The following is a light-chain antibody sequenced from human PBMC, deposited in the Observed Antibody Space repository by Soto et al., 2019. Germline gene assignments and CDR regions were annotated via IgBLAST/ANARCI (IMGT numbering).Light chain of an antibody. V-gene: IGKV3-11*01. CDR3: QQRSNWPPLT. Sequence: EIVLTQSTATLSLFPGERATLSCRASQSISRYLAWYQHKPGQAPRLVIFEASNRATGIPARFSGSGSGTDFTLTISSLEPEDFAVYYCQQRSNWPPLTFGGGTKVEIK. CDR2: EAS. J-gene: IGKJ4*01. CDR1: QSISRY.